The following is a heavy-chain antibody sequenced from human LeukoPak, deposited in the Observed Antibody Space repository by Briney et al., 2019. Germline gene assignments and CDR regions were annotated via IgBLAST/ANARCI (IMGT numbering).Heavy chain of an antibody. J-gene: IGHJ5*02. D-gene: IGHD4-11*01. CDR3: ARDLRDYIRRYNWFDP. V-gene: IGHV3-11*01. Sequence: AESLRLSCAAYGFTFSDYYMSWIRQAPRKGLEWVSYINNSGNTIYYADSVKGRFTIFRDNANNSLYLQMNRMRAEDAAVYYCARDLRDYIRRYNWFDPWDQGTLVSVSS. CDR1: GFTFSDYY. CDR2: INNSGNTI.